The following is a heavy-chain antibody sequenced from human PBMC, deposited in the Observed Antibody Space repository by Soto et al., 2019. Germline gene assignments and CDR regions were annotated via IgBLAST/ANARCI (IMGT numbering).Heavy chain of an antibody. D-gene: IGHD3-22*01. Sequence: SETLSLTCAVSGGSISSSNWWSWVRQPPGKGLEWIGEIYHSGSTNYNPSLKSRVTISVDKSKNQFSLKLNSVTAADTAVYYCARVNGYYYYGMDVWGQGTTVTVSS. CDR3: ARVNGYYYYGMDV. V-gene: IGHV4-4*02. CDR1: GGSISSSNW. J-gene: IGHJ6*02. CDR2: IYHSGST.